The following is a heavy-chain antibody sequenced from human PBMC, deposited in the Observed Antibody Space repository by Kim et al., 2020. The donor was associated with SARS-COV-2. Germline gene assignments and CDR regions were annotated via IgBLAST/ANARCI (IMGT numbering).Heavy chain of an antibody. D-gene: IGHD2-15*01. Sequence: TDYNPSLKSRVTMSMETSKNQLSLKLTSGTAADTAVYYCARTLALRALDIWGQGTMVTVSS. J-gene: IGHJ3*02. CDR2: T. V-gene: IGHV4-4*07. CDR3: ARTLALRALDI.